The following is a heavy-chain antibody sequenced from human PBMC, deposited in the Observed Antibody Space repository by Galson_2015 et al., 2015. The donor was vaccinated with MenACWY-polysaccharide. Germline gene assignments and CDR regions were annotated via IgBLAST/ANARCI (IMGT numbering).Heavy chain of an antibody. CDR1: GYTFTSYD. V-gene: IGHV1-8*01. Sequence: VKVFCKASGYTFTSYDINWVRQATGQGLEWMGWMNPNSGNTGYAQKFQGRVTMTRNTSISTAYMELSSLRSEDTAVYYCARTVNVYCSSTSCYIGGWFDPWGQGTLVTVSS. D-gene: IGHD2-2*02. CDR2: MNPNSGNT. CDR3: ARTVNVYCSSTSCYIGGWFDP. J-gene: IGHJ5*02.